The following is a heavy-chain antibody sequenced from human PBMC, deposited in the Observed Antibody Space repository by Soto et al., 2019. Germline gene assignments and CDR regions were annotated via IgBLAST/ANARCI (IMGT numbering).Heavy chain of an antibody. D-gene: IGHD3-10*01. V-gene: IGHV4-39*01. Sequence: LSLTCTVSGGSISSSSYYWGWIRQPPGKGLEWIGSIYYSGSTYYNPSLKSRVTISVDTSKNQFSLKLSSVTAADTAVYYCARQGPMVRGVKANYYYGMDVWGQGTTVTVSS. CDR3: ARQGPMVRGVKANYYYGMDV. J-gene: IGHJ6*02. CDR2: IYYSGST. CDR1: GGSISSSSYY.